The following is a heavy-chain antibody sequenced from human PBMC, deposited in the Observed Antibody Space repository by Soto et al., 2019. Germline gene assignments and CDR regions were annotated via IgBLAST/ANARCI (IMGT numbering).Heavy chain of an antibody. CDR3: ARELPPDL. CDR1: GFTVSSKY. D-gene: IGHD2-15*01. V-gene: IGHV3-53*01. CDR2: IWSAGLT. J-gene: IGHJ5*02. Sequence: PRLSCAASGFTVSSKYMNWVRQAPGKGLEWVSIIWSAGLTYYADSVRGRFTISRDISKNILFLQMNNLRAEDSAIYYCARELPPDLWGQGTLVTVSS.